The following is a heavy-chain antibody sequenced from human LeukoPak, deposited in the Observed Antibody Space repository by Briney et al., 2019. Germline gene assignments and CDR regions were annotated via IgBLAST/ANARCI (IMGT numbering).Heavy chain of an antibody. D-gene: IGHD3-10*01. CDR1: GGSISSDDYY. J-gene: IGHJ4*02. Sequence: SETLSLTCTVSGGSISSDDYYWSWIRQPPGKGLEWLGYIYYSGSTYYNPSLKSRITISVDTSKNEFSLKLTSVTAADTAVYYCASANYYGFNYFDYWGQGALVTVSS. CDR3: ASANYYGFNYFDY. CDR2: IYYSGST. V-gene: IGHV4-30-4*01.